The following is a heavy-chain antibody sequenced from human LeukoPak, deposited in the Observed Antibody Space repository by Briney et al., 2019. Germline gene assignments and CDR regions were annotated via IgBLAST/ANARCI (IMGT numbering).Heavy chain of an antibody. D-gene: IGHD3/OR15-3a*01. CDR2: ISFDGRDK. CDR3: ARDLRKSADYYFDY. Sequence: GGSLRLSCAASRFAFSDFDKIWVRQAPGKGLEWVAVISFDGRDKHHADSVKGRFTISRDNSKNTLYLQMSSLRVEDTAMYYCARDLRKSADYYFDYWGQGTLVTISS. V-gene: IGHV3-30*03. J-gene: IGHJ4*02. CDR1: RFAFSDFD.